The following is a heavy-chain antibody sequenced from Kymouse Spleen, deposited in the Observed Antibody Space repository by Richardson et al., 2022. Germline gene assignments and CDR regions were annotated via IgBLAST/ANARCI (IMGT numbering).Heavy chain of an antibody. CDR3: AKGGYNWNPFDY. J-gene: IGHJ4*02. CDR1: GFTFSSYG. CDR2: ISYDGSNK. D-gene: IGHD1-20*01,IGHD1-7*01. V-gene: IGHV3-30*18. Sequence: QVQLVESGGGVVQPGRSLRLSCAASGFTFSSYGMHWVRQAPGKGLEWVAVISYDGSNKYYADSVKGRFTISRDNSKNTLYLQMNSLRAEDTAVYYCAKGGYNWNPFDYWGQGTLVTVSS.